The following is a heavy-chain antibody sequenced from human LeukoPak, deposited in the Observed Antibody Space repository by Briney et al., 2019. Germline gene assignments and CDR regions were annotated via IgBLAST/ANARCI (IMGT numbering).Heavy chain of an antibody. CDR2: IYSSGST. D-gene: IGHD1-26*01. J-gene: IGHJ4*02. V-gene: IGHV4-39*01. CDR1: GGSISSGSYY. CDR3: AKSGGYGLIAY. Sequence: SETLSLTCTVSGGSISSGSYYWSWIRQPPGKGLEWIGNIYSSGSTYYNASLQSRVTISIDTSKNQFSLRLNSVTAADTAMYYCAKSGGYGLIAYWGQGTRVTVPS.